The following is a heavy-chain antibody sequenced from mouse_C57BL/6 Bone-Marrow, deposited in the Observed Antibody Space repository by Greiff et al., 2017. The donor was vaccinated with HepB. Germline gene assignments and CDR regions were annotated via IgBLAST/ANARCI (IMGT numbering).Heavy chain of an antibody. D-gene: IGHD2-2*01. CDR2: RWTGGGT. Sequence: QVQLKESGPGLVAPSQSLSITCTVSGFSLTSYAISWVRQPPGKGLEWLGVRWTGGGTNYNSALKSRLSISKDNSKSQVFLKMNSLKTDDTARYYCARKEADWFLFDYWGQGTTLTVSS. J-gene: IGHJ2*01. V-gene: IGHV2-9-1*01. CDR1: GFSLTSYA. CDR3: ARKEADWFLFDY.